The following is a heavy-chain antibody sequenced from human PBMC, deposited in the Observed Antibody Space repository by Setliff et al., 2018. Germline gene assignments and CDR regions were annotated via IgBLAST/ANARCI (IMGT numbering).Heavy chain of an antibody. CDR3: VREIRAWWNFSYMDV. CDR2: IHYSGNT. Sequence: PSETLSLTCSVSGGSINRDYWNWIRQPPGKGLEWLGYIHYSGNTNYNPSLKSRVTISLDTSNLQFFLTLNSVTVADTAVYYCVREIRAWWNFSYMDVWGKGAPVTVSS. D-gene: IGHD2-8*02. V-gene: IGHV4-59*12. CDR1: GGSINRDY. J-gene: IGHJ6*03.